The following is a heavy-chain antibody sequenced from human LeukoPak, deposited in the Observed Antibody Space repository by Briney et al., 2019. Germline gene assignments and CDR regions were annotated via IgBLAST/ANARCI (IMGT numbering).Heavy chain of an antibody. CDR1: GFTFSSYA. Sequence: GGSLRLSCAASGFTFSSYAMHWVRQAPGKGLEWVAVISYDGSNKYYADSVRGRFTISRDTSKNTLYLQMNSLRAEDTAIYFCATAKSGWYLVDTWGQGTMVTVSS. CDR2: ISYDGSNK. CDR3: ATAKSGWYLVDT. V-gene: IGHV3-30*14. D-gene: IGHD6-13*01. J-gene: IGHJ3*01.